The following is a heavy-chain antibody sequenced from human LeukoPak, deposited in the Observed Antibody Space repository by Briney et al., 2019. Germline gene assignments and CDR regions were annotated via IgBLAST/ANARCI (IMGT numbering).Heavy chain of an antibody. CDR2: INPNSGGT. Sequence: ASVKVSCKASRYTFTDYYTHWVRQAPGQGLECMGWINPNSGGTNYAQKFQGRVTMTRDTSISTAYMELSSLRSEDTAVYYCARGPNYSNFGSAYYYYMDVWGKGTTVTVSS. D-gene: IGHD4-11*01. CDR3: ARGPNYSNFGSAYYYYMDV. V-gene: IGHV1-2*02. CDR1: RYTFTDYY. J-gene: IGHJ6*03.